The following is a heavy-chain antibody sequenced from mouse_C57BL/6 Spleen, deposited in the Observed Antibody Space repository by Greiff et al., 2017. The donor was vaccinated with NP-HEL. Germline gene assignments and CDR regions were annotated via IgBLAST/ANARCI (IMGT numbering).Heavy chain of an antibody. CDR2: IWIGGST. CDR3: AKITTVVEGWYFDV. V-gene: IGHV2-5*01. D-gene: IGHD1-1*01. J-gene: IGHJ1*03. CDR1: GFSLTSYG. Sequence: QVQLKESGPGLVQPSQSLSITCPVSGFSLTSYGVHWVRQSPGKGLEWLGVIWIGGSTDYNAAFMSRLSITKDNSKSQGFFKMNRLQADDTAIYYLAKITTVVEGWYFDVWGTGTTVTVSS.